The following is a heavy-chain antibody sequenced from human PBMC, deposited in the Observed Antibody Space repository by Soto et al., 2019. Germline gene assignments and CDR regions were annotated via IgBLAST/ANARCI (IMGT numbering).Heavy chain of an antibody. Sequence: GGSLRLSCAASGFTFDDYTMHWVRQAPGKGLEWVSLISWDGGSTYYADSVKGRFTISRDNSKNSLYLQMNSLRTEDTALYYCAKGIGLGRELGRLYYYYGMDVWGQGTTVTVSS. J-gene: IGHJ6*02. CDR1: GFTFDDYT. CDR2: ISWDGGST. V-gene: IGHV3-43*01. D-gene: IGHD1-26*01. CDR3: AKGIGLGRELGRLYYYYGMDV.